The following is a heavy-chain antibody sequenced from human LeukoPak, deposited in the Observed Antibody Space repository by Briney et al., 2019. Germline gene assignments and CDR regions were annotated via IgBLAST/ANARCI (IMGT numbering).Heavy chain of an antibody. D-gene: IGHD5-12*01. Sequence: GGSLRLSCAASGFTFSSYAMHWVRQAPGKGLEWVAVISYDGSNKYYADSVKSRFTISRDNSKNTLYLQMNSLRAEDTAVYYCARGRYSGYDFDYWGQGTLVTVSS. CDR3: ARGRYSGYDFDY. CDR2: ISYDGSNK. V-gene: IGHV3-30-3*01. CDR1: GFTFSSYA. J-gene: IGHJ4*02.